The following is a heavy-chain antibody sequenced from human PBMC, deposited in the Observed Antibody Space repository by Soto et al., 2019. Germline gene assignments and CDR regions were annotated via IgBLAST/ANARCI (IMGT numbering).Heavy chain of an antibody. CDR1: GGSISSSSYY. J-gene: IGHJ4*02. D-gene: IGHD3-3*01. CDR3: AGQDYDFWSGYYTSDY. Sequence: SETLSLTCTVSGGSISSSSYYWGWIRQPPGKGLEWIGSIYYSGSTYYNPSLKSRVTISVDTSKNQFSLKLSSVTAADTAVYYCAGQDYDFWSGYYTSDYWGQGTLVTVSS. CDR2: IYYSGST. V-gene: IGHV4-39*01.